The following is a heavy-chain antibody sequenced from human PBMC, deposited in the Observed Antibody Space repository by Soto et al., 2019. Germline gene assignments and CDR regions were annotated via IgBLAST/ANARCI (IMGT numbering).Heavy chain of an antibody. Sequence: ASVKVSCTASGSTFTSYGISWVRQAPGQGLEWMGWISAYNGNKNYAQKVQGRVTMTTDTSTSTAYMELRSLRSDDTAVYYCARGLHNDYSNYWGSSYGMDVWGQGTTVPVSS. D-gene: IGHD4-4*01. CDR2: ISAYNGNK. V-gene: IGHV1-18*01. J-gene: IGHJ6*02. CDR3: ARGLHNDYSNYWGSSYGMDV. CDR1: GSTFTSYG.